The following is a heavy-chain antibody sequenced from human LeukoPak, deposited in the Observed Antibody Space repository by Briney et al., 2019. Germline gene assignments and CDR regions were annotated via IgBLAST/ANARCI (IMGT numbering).Heavy chain of an antibody. J-gene: IGHJ3*02. CDR1: GYTFTSYY. D-gene: IGHD3-9*01. CDR3: AGRWILTGSDAFDI. V-gene: IGHV1-46*01. Sequence: ASVKVSCKASGYTFTSYYMHWVRQAPGQGLEWMGIINPSGGSTSYAQKFQGRVTMTRDMSTSTVYMELSRLRSDDTAVYYCAGRWILTGSDAFDIWGQGTMVTVSS. CDR2: INPSGGST.